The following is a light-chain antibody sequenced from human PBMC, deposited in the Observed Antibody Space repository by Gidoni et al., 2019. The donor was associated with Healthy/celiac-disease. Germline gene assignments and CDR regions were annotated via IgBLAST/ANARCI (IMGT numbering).Light chain of an antibody. CDR3: QVWDSSSDHRGV. J-gene: IGLJ1*01. Sequence: SYVLTQPPSVSVAPRKTARITCGGNNMGSKSVHWYQQKPGQAPVLVVYDDSDRPSGIPERFSGSNSGNTATLTISRVEAGDEADYYCQVWDSSSDHRGVFGTGTKVTVL. V-gene: IGLV3-21*03. CDR1: NMGSKS. CDR2: DDS.